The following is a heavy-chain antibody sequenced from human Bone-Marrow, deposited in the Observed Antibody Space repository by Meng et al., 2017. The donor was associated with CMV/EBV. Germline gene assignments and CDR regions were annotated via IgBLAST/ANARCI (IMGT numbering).Heavy chain of an antibody. D-gene: IGHD3-3*01. CDR2: ISYDGSNK. Sequence: GESLKISCAASGLTFSSYAMYWVRQAPGKGPEWVAVISYDGSNKYYADSVKGRFTISRDNSKNTLYLQMNSLRAEDTAVYYCAKVGGLWSGYIDYWGQGTLVTVSS. J-gene: IGHJ4*02. CDR3: AKVGGLWSGYIDY. CDR1: GLTFSSYA. V-gene: IGHV3-30-3*01.